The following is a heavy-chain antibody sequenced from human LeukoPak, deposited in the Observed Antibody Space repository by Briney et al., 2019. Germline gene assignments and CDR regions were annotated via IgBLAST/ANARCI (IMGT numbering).Heavy chain of an antibody. CDR2: IGSSSSYI. CDR3: ARDYNFWSDIDY. D-gene: IGHD3-3*01. CDR1: GFTFSSYS. J-gene: IGHJ4*02. Sequence: WGSLRLSCAASGFTFSSYSMNWVGQAPGKGLEWVSSIGSSSSYIYYADSVKGRFTISRDNAKNSQYLQMNSLRAEDTAVYYCARDYNFWSDIDYWGQGTLVTVSS. V-gene: IGHV3-21*01.